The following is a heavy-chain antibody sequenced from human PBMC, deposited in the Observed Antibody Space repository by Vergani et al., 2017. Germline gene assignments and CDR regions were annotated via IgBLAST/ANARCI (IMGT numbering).Heavy chain of an antibody. Sequence: QVQLEESGPGLVKPSETLSLTCTVSGGSFNTYYWSWIRQSPGKGLEWIGYIYSTWGTNYNPSLNSRVTMSVDTSKNQFSLKLRSVTAADTAVYFCARVMYRDEASTGYRLEGMDIWGQGTTVTISS. CDR3: ARVMYRDEASTGYRLEGMDI. J-gene: IGHJ6*02. V-gene: IGHV4-59*13. D-gene: IGHD3-9*01. CDR2: IYSTWGT. CDR1: GGSFNTYY.